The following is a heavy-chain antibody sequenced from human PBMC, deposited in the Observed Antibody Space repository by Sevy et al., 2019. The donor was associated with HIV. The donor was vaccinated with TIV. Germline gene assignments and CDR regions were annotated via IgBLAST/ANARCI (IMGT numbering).Heavy chain of an antibody. Sequence: GGSLRLSCAASGFAFSSHAMHWVRQAPGMGLEWVAVISYEGTETFYAASVEGRFTISRDNSKSMLSLQINSLRPEDTAVYYCARDGGYSIKWYPLYWGHGTLVTVS. V-gene: IGHV3-30-3*01. J-gene: IGHJ4*01. CDR2: ISYEGTET. CDR3: ARDGGYSIKWYPLY. CDR1: GFAFSSHA. D-gene: IGHD6-13*01.